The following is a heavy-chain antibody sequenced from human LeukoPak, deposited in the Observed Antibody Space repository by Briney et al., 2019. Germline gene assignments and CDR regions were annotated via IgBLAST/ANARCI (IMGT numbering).Heavy chain of an antibody. CDR2: VDPSDGAT. CDR1: GHTFTTYN. Sequence: ASVKVSCKASGHTFTTYNFYWVRQAPGQGLEWMGIVDPSDGATSYAQKFRGRVAMPRVMSTSTVYLELKSLRSDDTALYYCARDRGRTFDFDYWGQGTLVTVSS. D-gene: IGHD1-14*01. J-gene: IGHJ4*02. V-gene: IGHV1-46*01. CDR3: ARDRGRTFDFDY.